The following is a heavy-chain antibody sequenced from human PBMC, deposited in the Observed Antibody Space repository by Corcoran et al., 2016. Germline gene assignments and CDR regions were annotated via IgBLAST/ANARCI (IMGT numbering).Heavy chain of an antibody. D-gene: IGHD3-10*01. V-gene: IGHV5-51*01. CDR3: AGHPDSGSGSVEDYDALDM. CDR2: THPGYSDT. CDR1: GYRFTTYW. Sequence: EVQLVQSGAEVKEPGESLKISCKGSGYRFTTYWIAWVRQMPGKGLEWMGITHPGYSDTRYSPSFQGQVTISADKSTSTTYLQWTSLKASDTAMYDCAGHPDSGSGSVEDYDALDMWGQGTMVTVSS. J-gene: IGHJ3*02.